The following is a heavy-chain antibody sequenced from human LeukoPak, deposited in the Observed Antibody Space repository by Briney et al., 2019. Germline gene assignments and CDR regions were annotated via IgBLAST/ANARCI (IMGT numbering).Heavy chain of an antibody. J-gene: IGHJ4*02. CDR1: GGSISSSAYY. D-gene: IGHD1-26*01. Sequence: SETLSLTCTASGGSISSSAYYWGWIRQPPGKGLEWIGYIYYSGSTYYNPSLKSRVTISVDTSKNQFSLKLSSVTAADTAVYYCARSPSGPADYWGQGTPVTVSS. V-gene: IGHV4-31*03. CDR3: ARSPSGPADY. CDR2: IYYSGST.